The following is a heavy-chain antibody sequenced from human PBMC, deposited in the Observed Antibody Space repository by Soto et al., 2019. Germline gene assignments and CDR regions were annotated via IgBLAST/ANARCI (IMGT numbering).Heavy chain of an antibody. CDR1: GYTFTSYG. CDR3: ARPGVWFGELFTNAFDI. D-gene: IGHD3-10*01. V-gene: IGHV1-18*01. CDR2: ISAYNGNT. Sequence: QVQLVQSGAEVKKPGASVKVSCKASGYTFTSYGISWVRQAPGQGLEWMGWISAYNGNTNYAQKLQGRVTMTTDTSTRKAYMERRSLRADDTAVYYCARPGVWFGELFTNAFDIWGQGTMVTVSS. J-gene: IGHJ3*02.